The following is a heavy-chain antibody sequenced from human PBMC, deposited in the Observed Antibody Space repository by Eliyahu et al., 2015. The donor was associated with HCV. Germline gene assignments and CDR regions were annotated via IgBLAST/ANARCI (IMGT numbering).Heavy chain of an antibody. V-gene: IGHV3-15*01. CDR2: IRSKTDGATT. Sequence: EVXLVEXGGGLVNXGGSLXLXCAASGFSFTSPWLRWVXQAXGKGLEWVARIRSKTDGATTDYAAPVKDRFTISRDDSKSTFYLQMNNLKTDDTAVYYCNTDTVVAAPDYWGQGILVTVSS. J-gene: IGHJ4*02. CDR1: GFSFTSPW. CDR3: NTDTVVAAPDY. D-gene: IGHD1-26*01.